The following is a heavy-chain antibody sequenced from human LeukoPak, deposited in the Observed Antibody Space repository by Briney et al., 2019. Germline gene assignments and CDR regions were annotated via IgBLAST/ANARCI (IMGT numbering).Heavy chain of an antibody. CDR2: INHSGST. V-gene: IGHV4-34*01. Sequence: SETLSLTCAVYGGSFSGHYWSWIRQPPGKGLEWIGEINHSGSTNYNPSLKSRVTISVDTSKNQFSLKLSSVTAADTAVYYCARARQLLFQFDYWGQGTLVTVSS. D-gene: IGHD2-2*01. CDR3: ARARQLLFQFDY. CDR1: GGSFSGHY. J-gene: IGHJ4*02.